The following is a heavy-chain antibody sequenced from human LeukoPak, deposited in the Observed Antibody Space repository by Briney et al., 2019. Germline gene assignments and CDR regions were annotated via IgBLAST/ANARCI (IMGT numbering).Heavy chain of an antibody. CDR2: IYYSGST. V-gene: IGHV4-39*02. D-gene: IGHD1-26*01. J-gene: IGHJ3*02. CDR1: GGSISSSSYY. CDR3: ARDPPPLVPYSGSYAAFDI. Sequence: PSETLSLTCTVSGGSISSSSYYWGWIRQPPGKGLEWIGSIYYSGSTYYNPSLKSRVTISVDTSKNQFSLKLSSVTAADTAVYYCARDPPPLVPYSGSYAAFDIWGQGTMVTVSS.